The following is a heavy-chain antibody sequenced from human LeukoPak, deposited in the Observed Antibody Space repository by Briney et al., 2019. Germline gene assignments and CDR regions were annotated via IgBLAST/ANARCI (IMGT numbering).Heavy chain of an antibody. J-gene: IGHJ5*02. D-gene: IGHD6-13*01. Sequence: SETLSLTCAVYGGSFGGYYWSWIRQPPGKGLEWIGEINHSGSTNYNPSLKSRVTISVDTSKNQFSLKLSSVTAADTAVYYCARGRLAAAGTGIRFDPWGQGTLVTVSS. CDR1: GGSFGGYY. CDR2: INHSGST. CDR3: ARGRLAAAGTGIRFDP. V-gene: IGHV4-34*01.